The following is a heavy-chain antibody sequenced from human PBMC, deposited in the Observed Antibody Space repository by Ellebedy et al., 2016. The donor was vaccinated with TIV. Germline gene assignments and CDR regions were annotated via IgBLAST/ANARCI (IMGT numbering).Heavy chain of an antibody. CDR2: VYYSGNT. CDR1: GGSINISNFY. Sequence: SETLSLXXTISGGSINISNFYWAWIRQPPGKGLEWLGSVYYSGNTYYNPSLKSRVTISVDSPKNQFSLKLTSVTAADMALYFCAGHDSWNYDFWSDESNWFNPWGQGSLVTVSS. D-gene: IGHD3-3*01. J-gene: IGHJ5*02. V-gene: IGHV4-39*01. CDR3: AGHDSWNYDFWSDESNWFNP.